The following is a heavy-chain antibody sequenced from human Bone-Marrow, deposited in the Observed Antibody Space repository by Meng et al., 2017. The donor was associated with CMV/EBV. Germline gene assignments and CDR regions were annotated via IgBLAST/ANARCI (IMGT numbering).Heavy chain of an antibody. D-gene: IGHD6-13*01. CDR1: GGSISSSSYY. V-gene: IGHV4-39*07. J-gene: IGHJ4*02. CDR2: IYYSGST. CDR3: ARSWEGQQPIDY. Sequence: QLPLQESGPGLVKPSETLSLTCTVSGGSISSSSYYWGWIRQPPGKGLEWIGTIYYSGSTYYNPSLKSRVTISVDTSKNQFSLKLSSVTAADTAVYYCARSWEGQQPIDYWGQGTLVTVSS.